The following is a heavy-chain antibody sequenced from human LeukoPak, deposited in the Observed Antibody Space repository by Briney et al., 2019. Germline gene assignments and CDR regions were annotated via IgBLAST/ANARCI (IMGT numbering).Heavy chain of an antibody. CDR3: AKDLNYYGLGSSLDY. V-gene: IGHV3-23*01. CDR1: GFTFSSYG. CDR2: ISGSGGST. D-gene: IGHD3-10*01. Sequence: GGSLRLSCAASGFTFSSYGMSWVRQAPGKGPEWVSAISGSGGSTYYADSVKGRFTISRDNSKNTLYLQMNSLRAEDTAVYYCAKDLNYYGLGSSLDYWGQGTLVTVSS. J-gene: IGHJ4*02.